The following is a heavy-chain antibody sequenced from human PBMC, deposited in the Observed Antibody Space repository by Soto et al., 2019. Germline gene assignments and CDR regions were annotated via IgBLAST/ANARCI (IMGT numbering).Heavy chain of an antibody. D-gene: IGHD2-2*01. J-gene: IGHJ3*01. CDR3: AHTIVVVPTAHDAFDV. Sequence: QITLKESGPTLVKPTQTLTLTCTFSGFSLSSIGVGVGWIRQPPGQALEWLGILYWDDDKHYSPSLKSRISIAKATSKDQVVLTLTNMDPVDTATYYCAHTIVVVPTAHDAFDVWGQGTMVTVSS. CDR1: GFSLSSIGVG. CDR2: LYWDDDK. V-gene: IGHV2-5*02.